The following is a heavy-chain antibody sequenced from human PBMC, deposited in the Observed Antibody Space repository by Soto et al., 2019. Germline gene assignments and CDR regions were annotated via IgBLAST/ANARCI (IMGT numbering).Heavy chain of an antibody. CDR2: IYWDDDK. J-gene: IGHJ4*02. D-gene: IGHD4-17*01. CDR1: GFSLSTSGVG. V-gene: IGHV2-5*02. CDR3: ALYDYGGLVY. Sequence: QITLKESGPTLGKPTQTLTLTCTFCGFSLSTSGVGVTWCRQPPGKALEWLALIYWDDDKRYSPSLKNRLTITKDTAKNQVVLTMTNMHPVDTATYYCALYDYGGLVYWGQGALVTVSS.